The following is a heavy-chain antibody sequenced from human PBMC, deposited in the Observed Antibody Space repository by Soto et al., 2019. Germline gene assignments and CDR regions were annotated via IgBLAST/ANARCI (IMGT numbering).Heavy chain of an antibody. J-gene: IGHJ5*01. Sequence: SQTLSLTCAISGDSVSSNSAAWNWIRQSPSRGLEWLGRTYYRSKWYNDYAVCVKSRITINPDTSKNQFSLQLNSVTPEDTAVYYCSRALSASRITIFGVNINWFDPWGQETLVTVSS. CDR1: GDSVSSNSAA. D-gene: IGHD3-3*01. CDR2: TYYRSKWYN. V-gene: IGHV6-1*01. CDR3: SRALSASRITIFGVNINWFDP.